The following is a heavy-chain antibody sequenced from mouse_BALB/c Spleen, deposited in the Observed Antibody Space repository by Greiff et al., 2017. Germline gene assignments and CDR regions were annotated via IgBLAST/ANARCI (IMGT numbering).Heavy chain of an antibody. CDR2: INSNGGST. Sequence: DVMLVESGGGLVKLGGSLKLSCAASGFTFSSYYMSWVRQTPEKRLELVAAINSNGGSTYYPDTVKGRFTISRDNAKNTLYLQMSSLKSEDTALYYCARQGSTMSGFDYWGKGTTLTVSS. J-gene: IGHJ2*01. D-gene: IGHD2-4*01. V-gene: IGHV5-6-2*01. CDR1: GFTFSSYY. CDR3: ARQGSTMSGFDY.